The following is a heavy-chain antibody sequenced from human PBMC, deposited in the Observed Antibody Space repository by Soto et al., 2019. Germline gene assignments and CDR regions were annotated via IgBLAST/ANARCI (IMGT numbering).Heavy chain of an antibody. CDR3: AKNSESSAYSTFDY. CDR2: ISGSGIST. J-gene: IGHJ4*02. V-gene: IGHV3-23*01. Sequence: EVQLLESGGGLVQPGGSLRLSCAASGLTFSSYAMSWVRQAPGKGLEWDSGISGSGISTYYADSVKGRFTISRDNSKNSLYLQMNSLRAEDTAVYYCAKNSESSAYSTFDYWGQGTLVTVSS. CDR1: GLTFSSYA. D-gene: IGHD3-22*01.